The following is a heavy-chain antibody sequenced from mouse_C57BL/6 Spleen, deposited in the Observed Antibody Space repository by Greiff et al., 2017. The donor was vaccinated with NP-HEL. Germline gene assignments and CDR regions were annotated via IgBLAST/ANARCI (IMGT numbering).Heavy chain of an antibody. D-gene: IGHD1-1*01. CDR2: IDPNSGGT. CDR1: GYTFTSYW. Sequence: QVQLQQSGAELVKPGASVKLSCKASGYTFTSYWMHWVKQRPGRGLEWIGRIDPNSGGTKYNEKFKSKATLTVDKPSSTAYMQLSSLTSEDSAVYYCARERITPVAYAMDYWGQGTSVTVSS. V-gene: IGHV1-72*01. J-gene: IGHJ4*01. CDR3: ARERITPVAYAMDY.